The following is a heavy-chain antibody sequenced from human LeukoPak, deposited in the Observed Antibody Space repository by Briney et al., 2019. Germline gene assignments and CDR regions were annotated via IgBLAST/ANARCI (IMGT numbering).Heavy chain of an antibody. V-gene: IGHV4-34*01. CDR3: ARGLRDSSSWYEFSWFDP. Sequence: SETLSLTCAVYGGSFSGYYWSWIRQPPGKGLEWIGEINHSGSTNYNPSLKSRVTISVDTSKNQFSLKLSSVTAADTAVYYRARGLRDSSSWYEFSWFDPWGQGTLVTVSS. J-gene: IGHJ5*02. D-gene: IGHD6-13*01. CDR2: INHSGST. CDR1: GGSFSGYY.